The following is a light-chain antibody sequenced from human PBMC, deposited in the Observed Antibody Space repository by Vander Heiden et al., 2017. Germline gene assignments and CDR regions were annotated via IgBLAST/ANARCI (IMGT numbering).Light chain of an antibody. J-gene: IGLJ3*02. Sequence: QSALTQPPSASGSPGQSVTISCTGTSSDIGNYNFVSWYQQHPDNAPKLIIYEVSKRPSGVPDRFSGSKSGNTASLTVSGLQAEDEAGYYCSSYAGSNNLVFGGGTKLTVL. CDR3: SSYAGSNNLV. V-gene: IGLV2-8*01. CDR1: SSDIGNYNF. CDR2: EVS.